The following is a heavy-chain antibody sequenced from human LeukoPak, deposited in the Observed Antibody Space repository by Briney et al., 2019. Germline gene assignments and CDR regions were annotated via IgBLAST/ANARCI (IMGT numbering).Heavy chain of an antibody. CDR3: ARPPGSYDPFDY. CDR1: VYTFTGYY. J-gene: IGHJ4*02. Sequence: ASVKVSCKASVYTFTGYYMHWVRQAPGQGLEWMGWINPNSGGTNYAQKFQGRVTMTRDTSISTAYMELSRLRSDDTAMYYCARPPGSYDPFDYWGQGTLVTVSS. D-gene: IGHD1-26*01. CDR2: INPNSGGT. V-gene: IGHV1-2*02.